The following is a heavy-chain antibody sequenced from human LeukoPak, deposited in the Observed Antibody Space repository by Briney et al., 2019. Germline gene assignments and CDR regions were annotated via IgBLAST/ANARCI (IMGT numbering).Heavy chain of an antibody. Sequence: SETLSLTCTVSGGSFSSSTYYWGWIRQPPGKGLEWIGTIYYSGSTYYSPALKSRVTISVDTSKNQFSLKLSSVTAADPAVYYCARHRGPSYSSGWPYFDYWGQGTLVTVSS. CDR1: GGSFSSSTYY. CDR2: IYYSGST. V-gene: IGHV4-39*01. CDR3: ARHRGPSYSSGWPYFDY. D-gene: IGHD6-19*01. J-gene: IGHJ4*02.